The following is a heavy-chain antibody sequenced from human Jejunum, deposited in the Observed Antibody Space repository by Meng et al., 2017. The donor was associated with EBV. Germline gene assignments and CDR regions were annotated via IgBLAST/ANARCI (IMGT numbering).Heavy chain of an antibody. CDR3: ARAVVGSTSLDY. J-gene: IGHJ4*02. CDR1: GYTFTNYA. V-gene: IGHV7-4-1*02. Sequence: QVQLVQSGSELRKPGASVKISCKTSGYTFTNYAMNWVRQAPGQGLEWMAWINTKTGNPAYAQGFTGRFVFSLDMSVTTIYLQISSLEAEDTAIYYCARAVVGSTSLDYWGQGTLVTGSS. D-gene: IGHD1-26*01. CDR2: INTKTGNP.